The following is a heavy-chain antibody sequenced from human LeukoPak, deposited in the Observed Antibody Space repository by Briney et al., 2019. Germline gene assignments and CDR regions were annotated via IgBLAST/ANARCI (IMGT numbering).Heavy chain of an antibody. CDR1: GFTFSSYA. J-gene: IGHJ4*02. D-gene: IGHD6-19*01. CDR3: TTTDKYSSGWCYDY. CDR2: ISGSGGST. V-gene: IGHV3-23*01. Sequence: GGSLRLSCAASGFTFSSYAMSWVRQAPGKGLEWVSAISGSGGSTYYADSVKGRFTISRDTSKNTLYLQMNSLRAEDTAVYYCTTTDKYSSGWCYDYWGQGTLVTVSS.